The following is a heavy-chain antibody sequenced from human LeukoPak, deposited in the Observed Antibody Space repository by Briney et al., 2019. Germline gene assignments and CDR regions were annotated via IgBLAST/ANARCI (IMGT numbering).Heavy chain of an antibody. D-gene: IGHD6-19*01. CDR3: ARVGYSSGWYFDY. CDR2: INWNGGGT. Sequence: GGSLRLSCAASGFTFDDYGMSWVRQAPGKGLEWVSGINWNGGGTGYADSVKGRFTISRDNSKNTLYLQMNSLRAEDTAVYYCARVGYSSGWYFDYWGQGTLVTVSS. V-gene: IGHV3-20*04. CDR1: GFTFDDYG. J-gene: IGHJ4*02.